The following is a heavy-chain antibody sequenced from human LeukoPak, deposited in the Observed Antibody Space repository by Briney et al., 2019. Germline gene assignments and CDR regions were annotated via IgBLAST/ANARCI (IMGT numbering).Heavy chain of an antibody. J-gene: IGHJ4*02. D-gene: IGHD5-12*01. Sequence: ASVKVSCKASGYTYTSNAMHWVRQAPGQGLEWMGWMNPNSGNTGYAQKFQGRVTITRNTSISTAYMELSSLRSEDTAVYYCARGRGYSGYDYHYWGQGTLVTVSS. V-gene: IGHV1-8*01. CDR2: MNPNSGNT. CDR3: ARGRGYSGYDYHY. CDR1: GYTYTSNA.